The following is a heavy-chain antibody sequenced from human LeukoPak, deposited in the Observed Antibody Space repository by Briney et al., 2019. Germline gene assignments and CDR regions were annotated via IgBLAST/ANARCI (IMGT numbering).Heavy chain of an antibody. CDR2: INTDTGNP. Sequence: ASVKVSCKASGYTFTNYAMNWVRQAPGQGLEWMGWINTDTGNPTYAQGFTRRLVFSLDTSASTTYLQISGLKAEDTAVYYCARTIFGDQYQLLHNWFDPWGQGTLVTVSS. CDR3: ARTIFGDQYQLLHNWFDP. V-gene: IGHV7-4-1*02. J-gene: IGHJ5*02. D-gene: IGHD2-2*01. CDR1: GYTFTNYA.